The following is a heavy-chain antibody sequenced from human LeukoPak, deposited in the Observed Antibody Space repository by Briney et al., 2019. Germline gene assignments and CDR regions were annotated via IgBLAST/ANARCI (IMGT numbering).Heavy chain of an antibody. CDR2: INHSGST. V-gene: IGHV4-34*01. J-gene: IGHJ5*02. CDR1: GGSFSGYY. CDR3: ARTIFGGEGRPNWFDP. D-gene: IGHD3-3*01. Sequence: SETLSLTCAVYGGSFSGYYWSWIRQPPGKGLEWIGEINHSGSTNYNPSLKSRATISVDTSKNQFSLKLSSVTAADTAVYYCARTIFGGEGRPNWFDPWGQGTPVTVSS.